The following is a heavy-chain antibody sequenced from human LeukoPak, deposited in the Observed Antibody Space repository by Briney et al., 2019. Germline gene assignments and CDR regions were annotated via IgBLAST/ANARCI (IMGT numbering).Heavy chain of an antibody. J-gene: IGHJ6*03. V-gene: IGHV3-30*02. Sequence: PGGSLRLSCAASGFTFSSYGMHWVRQAPGKGLEWVAFVRYDGSNEYYADSVRGRFTISRDNSQNTLYLQMNSLRVEDTAVYYCAKDDSLRAGTMDVWGEGTTVTISS. CDR3: AKDDSLRAGTMDV. CDR1: GFTFSSYG. CDR2: VRYDGSNE. D-gene: IGHD3-16*01.